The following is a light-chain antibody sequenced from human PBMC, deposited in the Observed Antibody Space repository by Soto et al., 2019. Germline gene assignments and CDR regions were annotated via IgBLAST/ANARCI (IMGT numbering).Light chain of an antibody. CDR2: DDD. Sequence: VLTQPPSVSGAPGQWVTISCTGSGSSLGAGFDVHWYQQLPGTAPKLLIYDDDKRPSGIPDRFSGSKSGTSATLGITGFQTGEEADYYCRSWDRSLSAYVFGTGTKVTV. CDR3: RSWDRSLSAYV. CDR1: GSSLGAGFD. V-gene: IGLV1-51*01. J-gene: IGLJ1*01.